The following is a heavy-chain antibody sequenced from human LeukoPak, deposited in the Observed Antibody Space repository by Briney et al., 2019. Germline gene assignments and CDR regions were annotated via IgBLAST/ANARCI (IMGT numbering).Heavy chain of an antibody. CDR3: ARLPALWFGELEGFDY. CDR2: IYYSGST. CDR1: GGSISSSSYY. V-gene: IGHV4-39*01. D-gene: IGHD3-10*01. J-gene: IGHJ4*02. Sequence: PSETLSLTCTVSGGSISSSSYYWGWIRQPPGKGLEWIGSIYYSGSTYYNPSLKSRVTISVDTSKNQFSLKLSSVTAADTAVYYCARLPALWFGELEGFDYWGQGTLVTVSS.